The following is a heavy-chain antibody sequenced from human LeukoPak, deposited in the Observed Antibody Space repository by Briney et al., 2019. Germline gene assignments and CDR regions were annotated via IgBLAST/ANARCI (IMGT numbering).Heavy chain of an antibody. CDR1: GLTVGSNY. Sequence: GGSLRLSCAASGLTVGSNYMSWVRQAPGGGLEWFSSIYGDGSTHHADSVKGRFTISRDVSKNTLNLQMNSLRAEDTAVYYCTRDPIPYLVVAGKSDDYWGQGTLVTVSS. CDR2: IYGDGST. V-gene: IGHV3-53*01. D-gene: IGHD6-19*01. J-gene: IGHJ4*02. CDR3: TRDPIPYLVVAGKSDDY.